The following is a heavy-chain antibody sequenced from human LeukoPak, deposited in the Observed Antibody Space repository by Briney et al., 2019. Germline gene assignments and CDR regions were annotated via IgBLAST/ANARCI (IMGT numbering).Heavy chain of an antibody. J-gene: IGHJ4*02. Sequence: SSETLSLTCSVSGGSISSSSYYWGWIRQPPGKGLQWIGSIHYSGTTYYNPSLKSRVTISVDTSKKQFSLKVSSVTAADTAVYYCTRELSGSQDYWGQGTLVTVSS. D-gene: IGHD3-22*01. V-gene: IGHV4-39*07. CDR2: IHYSGTT. CDR1: GGSISSSSYY. CDR3: TRELSGSQDY.